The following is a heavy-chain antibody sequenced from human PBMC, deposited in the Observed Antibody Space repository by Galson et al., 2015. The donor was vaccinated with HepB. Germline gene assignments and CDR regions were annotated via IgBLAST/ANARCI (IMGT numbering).Heavy chain of an antibody. V-gene: IGHV1-24*01. J-gene: IGHJ4*02. D-gene: IGHD3-9*01. Sequence: SVKVSCKVSGYTLTELSMHWVRQAPGKGLEWMGGFDPEDGETIYAQKFQGRVTMTEDTSTDTAYMELSSLRSEDTAVYYCATDGRVLRYFDWSTSAQFDYWGQGTLVTVSS. CDR1: GYTLTELS. CDR2: FDPEDGET. CDR3: ATDGRVLRYFDWSTSAQFDY.